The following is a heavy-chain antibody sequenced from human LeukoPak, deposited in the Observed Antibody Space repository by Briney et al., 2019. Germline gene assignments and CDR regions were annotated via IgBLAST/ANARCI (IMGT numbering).Heavy chain of an antibody. CDR2: ISYDGSNK. D-gene: IGHD6-13*01. J-gene: IGHJ4*02. CDR3: AKNLNPYSSSWYYFDY. V-gene: IGHV3-30*18. Sequence: GRSLRLSCAASGFTFSSYGMLWVRQAPGKGLEWVAVISYDGSNKYYADSVKGRFTISRDNSKNTLYLQMNSLRAEDTAVYYCAKNLNPYSSSWYYFDYWGQGTLVTVSS. CDR1: GFTFSSYG.